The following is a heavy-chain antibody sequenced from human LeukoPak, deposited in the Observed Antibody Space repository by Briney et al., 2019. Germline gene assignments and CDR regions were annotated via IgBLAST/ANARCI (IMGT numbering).Heavy chain of an antibody. Sequence: PGRSLRLSCAASGFTFSSYAMHWVRQAPGKGLEGVAVISYDGSNKYYADSVKGRFTISRDNSKNTLYLQMNSLRAEDTAVYYCAREDSSLVVPASLAFDIWGQGTMVTVSS. CDR3: AREDSSLVVPASLAFDI. D-gene: IGHD2-2*01. J-gene: IGHJ3*02. CDR2: ISYDGSNK. V-gene: IGHV3-30*04. CDR1: GFTFSSYA.